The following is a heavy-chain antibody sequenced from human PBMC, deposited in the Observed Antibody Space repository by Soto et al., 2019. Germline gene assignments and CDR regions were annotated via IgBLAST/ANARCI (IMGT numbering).Heavy chain of an antibody. CDR2: IDPSDSYT. CDR3: ARLVCSSTSCYTGSDYYYGVDV. CDR1: GYSFTSYW. J-gene: IGHJ6*02. V-gene: IGHV5-10-1*01. D-gene: IGHD2-2*02. Sequence: GESLKISCKGSGYSFTSYWISWVRQMPGKGLEWMGRIDPSDSYTNYSPSFQGHVTISADKSISTAYLQWSSLKASDTAMYYCARLVCSSTSCYTGSDYYYGVDVWGQGTTVTVSS.